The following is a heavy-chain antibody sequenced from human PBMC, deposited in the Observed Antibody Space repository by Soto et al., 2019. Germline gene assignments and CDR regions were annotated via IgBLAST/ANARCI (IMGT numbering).Heavy chain of an antibody. CDR2: IYYTGST. CDR1: GGSINSYY. Sequence: QVQLQESGPGLVKPSETLSLTCTVSGGSINSYYWSWIRQPPGKGLEWIGQIYYTGSTNYNPSLKSRVTISVDRSKNLFSLRLSSVTAADTAVYYCAMAKTMLYNWFDPWGQGNLVTVSS. CDR3: AMAKTMLYNWFDP. J-gene: IGHJ5*02. D-gene: IGHD3-10*02. V-gene: IGHV4-59*08.